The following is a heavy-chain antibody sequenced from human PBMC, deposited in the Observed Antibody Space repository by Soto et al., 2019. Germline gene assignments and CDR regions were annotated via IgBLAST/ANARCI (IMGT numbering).Heavy chain of an antibody. CDR2: IYYSGST. CDR1: GCSISSCY. V-gene: IGHV4-59*01. D-gene: IGHD3-3*01. CDR3: ARRGEDFWSGYHFDY. J-gene: IGHJ4*02. Sequence: SETLSLTCTVSGCSISSCYWSWSRQPPGKGLEWIGYIYYSGSTNYNPSLKSRVTISVDTSKNQFSLKLSSVTAADTAVYYCARRGEDFWSGYHFDYWGQGTLVTVS.